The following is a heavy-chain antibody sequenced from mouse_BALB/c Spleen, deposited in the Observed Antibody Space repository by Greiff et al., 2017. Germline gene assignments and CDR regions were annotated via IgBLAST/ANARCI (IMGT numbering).Heavy chain of an antibody. J-gene: IGHJ3*01. V-gene: IGHV5-9-4*01. CDR2: ISSGGSYT. D-gene: IGHD1-3*01. Sequence: EVQLVESGGGLVKPGGSLKLSCAASGFTFSSYAMSWVRQSPEKRLEWVAEISSGGSYTYYPDTVTGRCTITRDNAKNTLYLEMSSLRSEDAAMYYCARDSGGLTDLPGFAYWGQGTLVTVSA. CDR3: ARDSGGLTDLPGFAY. CDR1: GFTFSSYA.